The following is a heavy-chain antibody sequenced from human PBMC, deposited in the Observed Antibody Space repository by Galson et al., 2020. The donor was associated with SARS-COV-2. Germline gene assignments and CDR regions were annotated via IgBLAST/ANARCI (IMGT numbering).Heavy chain of an antibody. D-gene: IGHD6-19*01. CDR1: GGSIKTYY. CDR2: VHHSGSS. V-gene: IGHV4-59*08. CDR3: SSNLGWYKTPIDY. J-gene: IGHJ4*02. Sequence: SETLSLTCTVSGGSIKTYYWNWLRQAPGKGLEWIGFVHHSGSSSYNPSLKSRVTMSVDMAKNEFYLTLTSVTAGDTATYFCSSNLGWYKTPIDYWGPGILVAVSS.